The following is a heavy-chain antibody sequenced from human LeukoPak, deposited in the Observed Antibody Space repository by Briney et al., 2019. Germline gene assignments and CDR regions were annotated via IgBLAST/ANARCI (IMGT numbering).Heavy chain of an antibody. J-gene: IGHJ4*02. CDR3: AKDPGVGDYFDH. D-gene: IGHD3-10*01. CDR2: ISWHGETI. V-gene: IGHV3-43*01. CDR1: GFSFDDFT. Sequence: GGSLRLSGAASGFSFDDFTMHWVRQGPGKGLECVSSISWHGETISYGDSVKGRFSVSRDNNKNSLYLQMDSLKTEDTAGYFCAKDPGVGDYFDHWGQGTLVTVSS.